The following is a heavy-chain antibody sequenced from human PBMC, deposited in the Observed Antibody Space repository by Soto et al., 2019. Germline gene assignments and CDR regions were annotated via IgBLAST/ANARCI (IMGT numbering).Heavy chain of an antibody. CDR1: GFTFSNAW. CDR3: TASTYYYDSSGYY. D-gene: IGHD3-22*01. CDR2: IKSKTDGGTT. V-gene: IGHV3-15*01. Sequence: LRLSCAASGFTFSNAWMSWVRQAPGKGLEWVGRIKSKTDGGTTDYAAPVKGRFTISRDDSKNTLYLQMNSLKTEDTAVYYCTASTYYYDSSGYYWGQGALVTVSS. J-gene: IGHJ4*02.